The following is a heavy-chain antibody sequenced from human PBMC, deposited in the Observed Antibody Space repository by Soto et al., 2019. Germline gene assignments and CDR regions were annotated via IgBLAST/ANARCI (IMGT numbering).Heavy chain of an antibody. CDR2: IGRSSSTI. V-gene: IGHV3-48*02. J-gene: IGHJ6*02. D-gene: IGHD3-16*01. Sequence: GGSLRLSCAASGFTFSYYSMNWVRQAPGKGLEWVSYIGRSSSTIYYADSVKGRFTISRDNAKNSLYLQMNSLRDADTAVCYCARESVSRYYYYGMEVWGQGTTVTVSS. CDR3: ARESVSRYYYYGMEV. CDR1: GFTFSYYS.